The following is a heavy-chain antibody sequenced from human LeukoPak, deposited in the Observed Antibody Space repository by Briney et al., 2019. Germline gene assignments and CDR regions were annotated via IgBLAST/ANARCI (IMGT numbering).Heavy chain of an antibody. V-gene: IGHV3-23*01. CDR1: GFTFSSYA. Sequence: GSLSLSCAASGFTFSSYAMSWVRQAPGKGLEWVSAISGSGGSTYYADSVKGRFTISRDNSKNTLYLQMNSLRAEDTAVYYCAKGWPAWVVVAATTIDYWGQGTLVTVSS. CDR2: ISGSGGST. D-gene: IGHD2-15*01. J-gene: IGHJ4*02. CDR3: AKGWPAWVVVAATTIDY.